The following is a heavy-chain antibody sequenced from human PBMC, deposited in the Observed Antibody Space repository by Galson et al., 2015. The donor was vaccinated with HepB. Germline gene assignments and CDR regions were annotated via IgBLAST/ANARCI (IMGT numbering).Heavy chain of an antibody. Sequence: SLRLSCAASGFPVSRNYMSWVRQAPGKGLEWVSFIYTSGNTDYADSVKGRFTISRDNSKNTLYLHMDNLRDEDTAVYYCSGGYSTSWYSVLRYWGRGTLVTVSS. CDR3: SGGYSTSWYSVLRY. CDR1: GFPVSRNY. D-gene: IGHD6-13*01. CDR2: IYTSGNT. J-gene: IGHJ4*02. V-gene: IGHV3-53*01.